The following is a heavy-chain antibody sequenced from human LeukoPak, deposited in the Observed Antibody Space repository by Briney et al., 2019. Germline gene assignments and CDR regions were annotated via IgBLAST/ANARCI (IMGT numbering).Heavy chain of an antibody. CDR2: IYYSGST. D-gene: IGHD4-17*01. V-gene: IGHV4-59*12. Sequence: PSETLSLTCTVSGGSISSYYWSWIRQPPGKGLEWIGYIYYSGSTYYNPSLKSRVTISVDTSKNQFSLKLSSVTAADTAVYYCARDGNGDYAAYWYFDLWGRGTLVTVSS. J-gene: IGHJ2*01. CDR3: ARDGNGDYAAYWYFDL. CDR1: GGSISSYY.